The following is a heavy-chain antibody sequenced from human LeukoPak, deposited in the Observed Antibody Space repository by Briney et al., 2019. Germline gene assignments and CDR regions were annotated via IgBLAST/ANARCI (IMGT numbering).Heavy chain of an antibody. CDR1: GGSISSSSYY. D-gene: IGHD3-22*01. V-gene: IGHV4-39*07. J-gene: IGHJ4*02. Sequence: SETLSLTCTVSGGSISSSSYYWGWIRQPPVKGLEWIGSIYYSGSTYYNPSLKSRVTISVDTSKNQFSLQLSSVTAADTAVYYCARGVTYYYDSSGYYAAPFFDYWGQGTLVTVSS. CDR3: ARGVTYYYDSSGYYAAPFFDY. CDR2: IYYSGST.